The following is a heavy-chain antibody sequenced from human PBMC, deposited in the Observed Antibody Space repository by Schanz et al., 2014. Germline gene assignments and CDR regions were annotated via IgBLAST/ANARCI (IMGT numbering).Heavy chain of an antibody. CDR1: GFSFSDYG. CDR2: ISYHGSEK. Sequence: LLVESGGGFVQPGGSLRLSCAGSGFSFSDYGMHWVRQAPGRGLEWVAVISYHGSEKYYADSVKGRFTISRDNSKNTLYLQMNSLRTEDTAVYFCAKSYDTSGYSGFDYWGQGTLVTVSS. J-gene: IGHJ4*02. D-gene: IGHD3-22*01. V-gene: IGHV3-30*18. CDR3: AKSYDTSGYSGFDY.